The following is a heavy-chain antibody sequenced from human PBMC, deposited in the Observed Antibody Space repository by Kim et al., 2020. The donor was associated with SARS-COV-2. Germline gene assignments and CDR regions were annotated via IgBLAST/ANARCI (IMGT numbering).Heavy chain of an antibody. CDR3: ARRERGYSAYYYYGMDV. D-gene: IGHD5-12*01. CDR2: IDPSDSYT. CDR1: GYSFTSYW. V-gene: IGHV5-10-1*01. J-gene: IGHJ6*02. Sequence: GESLKISCKGSGYSFTSYWISWVRQMPGKGLEWMGRIDPSDSYTNYSPSFQGHVTISADKSISTAYLQWSSLKASDTAMYYCARRERGYSAYYYYGMDVWGQGTTVTVSS.